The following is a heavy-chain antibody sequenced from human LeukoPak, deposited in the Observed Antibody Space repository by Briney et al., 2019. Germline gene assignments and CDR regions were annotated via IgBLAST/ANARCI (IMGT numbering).Heavy chain of an antibody. CDR2: ISWNSGSI. CDR1: GFTFDDYA. D-gene: IGHD3-16*01. CDR3: AKESGEYYFDY. J-gene: IGHJ4*02. Sequence: GGSLRLSCAASGFTFDDYAMHWVRQAPGKGLEWVSGISWNSGSIGYADSVKGRFTISRDNAKNSLYLQMNSLRAEDTALYYYAKESGEYYFDYWGQGTLVTVSS. V-gene: IGHV3-9*01.